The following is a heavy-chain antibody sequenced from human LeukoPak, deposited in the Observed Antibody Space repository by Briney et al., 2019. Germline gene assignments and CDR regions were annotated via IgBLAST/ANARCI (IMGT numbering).Heavy chain of an antibody. J-gene: IGHJ6*03. V-gene: IGHV3-23*01. CDR3: AKQGSGYSYGRYYYYMDV. D-gene: IGHD5-18*01. Sequence: GGSLRLSCAASGFTFSSYAMSWVRQAPGKGLEWVSAISGSGGSTYYADSVKGWFTISRDNSKNTLYLQMNSLRAEDTAVYYCAKQGSGYSYGRYYYYMDVWGKGTTVTVSS. CDR1: GFTFSSYA. CDR2: ISGSGGST.